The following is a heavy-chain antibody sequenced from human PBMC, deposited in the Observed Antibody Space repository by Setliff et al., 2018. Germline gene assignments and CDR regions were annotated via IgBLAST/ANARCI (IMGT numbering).Heavy chain of an antibody. J-gene: IGHJ6*02. D-gene: IGHD3-16*01. Sequence: ASVKVSCKASGYTFTSYGFSWVRQAPGQGLEWMGWISGYNGNTNYAQKVQGRVTMTTDTSTGTIYMELRSLRADDTAVYYCSRFGLYHEAVYGGGDYYYYGMDVRGQGTTVTVSS. CDR1: GYTFTSYG. CDR2: ISGYNGNT. V-gene: IGHV1-18*01. CDR3: SRFGLYHEAVYGGGDYYYYGMDV.